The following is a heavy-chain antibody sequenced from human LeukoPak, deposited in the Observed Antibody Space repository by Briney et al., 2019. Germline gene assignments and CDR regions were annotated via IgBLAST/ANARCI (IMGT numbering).Heavy chain of an antibody. D-gene: IGHD3-10*01. Sequence: SETLSLTCSVSDGSLSESYYYWSWIRQPPGKGLEWIGYISHSGSTDYNPSLKSRLTISVDASKRQFYLKLNSVTAADTAVYYCARGSQTPDAGYWGQGTLVTVSS. CDR1: DGSLSESYYY. CDR3: ARGSQTPDAGY. V-gene: IGHV4-61*01. CDR2: ISHSGST. J-gene: IGHJ4*02.